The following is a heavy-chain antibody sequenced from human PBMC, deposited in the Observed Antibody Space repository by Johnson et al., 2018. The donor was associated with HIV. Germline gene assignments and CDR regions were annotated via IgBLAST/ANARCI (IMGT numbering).Heavy chain of an antibody. D-gene: IGHD6-6*01. CDR3: ARYMWDSGSEYEAFDV. Sequence: EVQLVESGGGSVQPGRSLRLSCAASGFSFDDYAMHWVRQAPGKGLEWVSGISWTRDTIGYADSVKGRFTVSRDNAKNSLYLQMNSLRAEDTALYFCARYMWDSGSEYEAFDVWGQGTMVTVSS. J-gene: IGHJ3*01. V-gene: IGHV3-9*01. CDR2: ISWTRDTI. CDR1: GFSFDDYA.